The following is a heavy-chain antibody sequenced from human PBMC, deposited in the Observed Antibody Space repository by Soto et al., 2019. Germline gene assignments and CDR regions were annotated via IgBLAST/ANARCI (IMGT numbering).Heavy chain of an antibody. CDR2: IYYSGST. J-gene: IGHJ3*02. CDR3: ARLWAWGGSYLPFDI. D-gene: IGHD1-26*01. Sequence: SETLSLTCTVSGGSISSSSYYWGWIRQPPGKGLEWIGSIYYSGSTYYNPSLKSRVTISVDTSKNQFSLKLSSVTAADTAVYYCARLWAWGGSYLPFDIWGQGTMVTVSS. V-gene: IGHV4-39*01. CDR1: GGSISSSSYY.